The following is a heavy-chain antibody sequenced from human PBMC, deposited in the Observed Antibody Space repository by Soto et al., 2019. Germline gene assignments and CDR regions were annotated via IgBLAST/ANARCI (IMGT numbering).Heavy chain of an antibody. CDR1: GDSISSGDYY. J-gene: IGHJ4*02. V-gene: IGHV4-30-4*01. D-gene: IGHD3-9*01. CDR2: IYYSGST. CDR3: ARYDILTALDY. Sequence: SETLSLTCTVSGDSISSGDYYWSWIRQPPGKGLEWIGCIYYSGSTYYNPSLKSRVTISVDTSKNQFSLKLSSVTAADTAVYYCARYDILTALDYWGQGTLVTVSS.